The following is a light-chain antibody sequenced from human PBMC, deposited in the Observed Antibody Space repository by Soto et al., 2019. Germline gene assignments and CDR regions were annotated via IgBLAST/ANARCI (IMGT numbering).Light chain of an antibody. J-gene: IGLJ1*01. Sequence: QSALTQPASVSGSPGQSITISCTGTSSDVGGYNYVSWYQQHPGKAPKLMIYDVSNRPSVVSNRFPGSKSGNTASLTISGLQAEDEADYYCSSYTSSSTLDFGTGTKVTV. CDR2: DVS. CDR3: SSYTSSSTLD. V-gene: IGLV2-14*01. CDR1: SSDVGGYNY.